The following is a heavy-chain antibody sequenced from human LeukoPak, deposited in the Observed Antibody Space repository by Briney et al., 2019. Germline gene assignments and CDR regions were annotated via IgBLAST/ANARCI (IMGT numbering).Heavy chain of an antibody. Sequence: GGSLRLSCAASGIVFSNTAMNWARQSPGRGLEWVSAISGGGERTFYADSVKGRFTISRDNSKNMVYLQMNSLRADDTAIYYCGKDGGQYSSGPEFDPRGQRALVTVSS. CDR3: GKDGGQYSSGPEFDP. D-gene: IGHD6-19*01. V-gene: IGHV3-23*01. CDR1: GIVFSNTA. J-gene: IGHJ5*02. CDR2: ISGGGERT.